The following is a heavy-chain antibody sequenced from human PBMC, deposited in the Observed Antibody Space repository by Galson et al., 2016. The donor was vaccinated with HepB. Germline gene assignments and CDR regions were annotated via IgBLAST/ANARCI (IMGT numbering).Heavy chain of an antibody. CDR1: GFTLRFSNYA. V-gene: IGHV3-23*01. Sequence: SLRLSCAASGFTLRFSNYAMSWVRQAPGKGPEWVSAIDGSGVNTYYADSVKGRFTISRDNSRNTLYLQMNSLRAEDTAVYYCVRGRGSYHKVDYWGQGTLVTVSP. J-gene: IGHJ4*02. CDR2: IDGSGVNT. D-gene: IGHD1-26*01. CDR3: VRGRGSYHKVDY.